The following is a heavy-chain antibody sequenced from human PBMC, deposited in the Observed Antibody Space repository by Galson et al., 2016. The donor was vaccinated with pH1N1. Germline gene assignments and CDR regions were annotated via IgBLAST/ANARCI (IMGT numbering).Heavy chain of an antibody. CDR3: ARTGTEDYYDSSGYYYVYWYFDL. V-gene: IGHV3-23*01. J-gene: IGHJ2*01. CDR2: ISGNSGST. CDR1: GFTFSSNG. Sequence: SLRLSCAASGFTFSSNGMSWVRQAPGKGLEWVSAISGNSGSTYYADSVKGRFTISRDNSKNTLYLQMNSLRAEDTAVYYCARTGTEDYYDSSGYYYVYWYFDLWGRGTLVTVSS. D-gene: IGHD3-22*01.